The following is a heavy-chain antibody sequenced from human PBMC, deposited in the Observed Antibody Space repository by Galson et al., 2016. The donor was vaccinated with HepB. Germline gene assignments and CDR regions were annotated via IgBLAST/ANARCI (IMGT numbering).Heavy chain of an antibody. V-gene: IGHV3-23*01. CDR2: ISRSGDST. CDR1: GFTFRDYG. J-gene: IGHJ6*04. D-gene: IGHD2-2*01. CDR3: VQGSTAPAV. Sequence: SLRLSCAASGFTFRDYGMTWVRQAPGKGLEVVSSISRSGDSTDYADSVKGRLTISRDNSKNTLSLQMNSLTADDTAIYYCVQGSTAPAVWGKGTTVTASS.